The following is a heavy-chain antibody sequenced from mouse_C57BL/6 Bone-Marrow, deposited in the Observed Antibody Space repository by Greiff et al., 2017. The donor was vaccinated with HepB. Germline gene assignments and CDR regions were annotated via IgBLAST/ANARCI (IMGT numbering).Heavy chain of an antibody. D-gene: IGHD1-1*01. CDR3: ARLYYYGSSYYFDY. J-gene: IGHJ2*01. CDR1: GFTFSDYY. CDR2: ISNGGGST. Sequence: EVMLVESGGGLVQPGGSLKLSCAASGFTFSDYYMYWVRQTPEKRLEWVAYISNGGGSTYYPDTVKGRFTISRDNAKNTLYLQMSRLKSEDTAMYYCARLYYYGSSYYFDYWGQGTTLTVSS. V-gene: IGHV5-12*01.